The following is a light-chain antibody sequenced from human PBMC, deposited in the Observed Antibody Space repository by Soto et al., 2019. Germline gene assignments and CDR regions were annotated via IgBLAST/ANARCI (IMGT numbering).Light chain of an antibody. J-gene: IGKJ1*01. CDR3: QQYNNWWT. Sequence: EIVMTQSPATLSVSPGERVTLSCRASQSVSSSLAWYQKKPGQAPRLLIYGASTRAIGIPGRFSGSGSETEFTLTISSLQSEDFAVSYCQQYNNWWTFGQGTKVETK. V-gene: IGKV3-15*01. CDR2: GAS. CDR1: QSVSSS.